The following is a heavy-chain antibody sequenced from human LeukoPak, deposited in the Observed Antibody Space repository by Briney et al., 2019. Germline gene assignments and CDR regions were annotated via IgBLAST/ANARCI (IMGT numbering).Heavy chain of an antibody. V-gene: IGHV1-18*04. Sequence: GASVKVSCKASGYTFTSYGISWVRQAPGQGLEWMGWISAYNGNTNYAQKLQGRVTMTTDTSTSTAYMELRSLRSDDTAVYYCARSSTTTYYDIFTGYYDLNWFDPWGQGTLVTVSS. CDR3: ARSSTTTYYDIFTGYYDLNWFDP. D-gene: IGHD3-9*01. J-gene: IGHJ5*02. CDR2: ISAYNGNT. CDR1: GYTFTSYG.